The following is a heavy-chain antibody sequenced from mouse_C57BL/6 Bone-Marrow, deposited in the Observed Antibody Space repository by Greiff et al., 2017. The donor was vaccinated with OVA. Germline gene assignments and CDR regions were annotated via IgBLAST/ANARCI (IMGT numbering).Heavy chain of an antibody. CDR2: IYPGSGNT. CDR3: AMEGTWGFAY. V-gene: IGHV1-76*01. CDR1: GYTFTDYY. D-gene: IGHD3-3*01. J-gene: IGHJ3*01. Sequence: LEESGAELVRPGASVKLSCKASGYTFTDYYINWVKQRPGQGLEWIARIYPGSGNTYYNEKFKGKATLTAEKSSSTAYMQLSSLTSEDSAFYFCAMEGTWGFAYWGQGTLVTVSA.